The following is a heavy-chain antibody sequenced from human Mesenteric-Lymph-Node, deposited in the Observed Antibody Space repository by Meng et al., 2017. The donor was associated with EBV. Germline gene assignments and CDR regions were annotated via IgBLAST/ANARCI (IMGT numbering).Heavy chain of an antibody. V-gene: IGHV4-34*01. CDR1: GGCFSDYY. J-gene: IGHJ4*02. CDR2: INHSGST. CDR3: RYYYDSSGYSLDY. Sequence: VDTQQWRAGLCKTSDTLSPTCAGYGGCFSDYYWSWIHQPPGKGLEWIGEINHSGSTNYNPSLKSRVTISVDTSKNQFSLKLSSVTAADTAVYYCRYYYDSSGYSLDYWGQGTLVTVSS. D-gene: IGHD3-22*01.